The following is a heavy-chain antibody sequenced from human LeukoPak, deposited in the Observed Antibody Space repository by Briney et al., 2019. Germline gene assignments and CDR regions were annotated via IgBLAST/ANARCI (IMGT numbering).Heavy chain of an antibody. J-gene: IGHJ4*02. CDR1: GFTVSSNY. D-gene: IGHD2-15*01. V-gene: IGHV3-53*01. CDR2: IYSDGRT. Sequence: PGGSLRLSCAASGFTVSSNYMSWVRQAPGKGLEWVSVIYSDGRTYYADCVKGRFTISRDKSKNTLYLQMNGLRAEDTAVYYCARGGGLLVAATFDYWGQGTLVTVSS. CDR3: ARGGGLLVAATFDY.